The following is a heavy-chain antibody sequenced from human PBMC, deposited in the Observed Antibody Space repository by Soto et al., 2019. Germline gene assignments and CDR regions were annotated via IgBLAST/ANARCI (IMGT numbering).Heavy chain of an antibody. Sequence: TTSETLSLTCTVSGGSISSSSYYWGWIRQPPGKGLEWIGSIYYSGSTYYNPSLKSRVTISVDTSKNQFSLKLSSVTAADTAVYYCAREGYSSGWYRAADYWGQGTLVTVSS. V-gene: IGHV4-39*02. CDR2: IYYSGST. J-gene: IGHJ4*02. CDR1: GGSISSSSYY. D-gene: IGHD6-19*01. CDR3: AREGYSSGWYRAADY.